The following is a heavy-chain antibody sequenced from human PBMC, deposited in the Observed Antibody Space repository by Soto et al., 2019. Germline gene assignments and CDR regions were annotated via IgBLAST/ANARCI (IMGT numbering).Heavy chain of an antibody. V-gene: IGHV1-18*01. J-gene: IGHJ4*02. CDR1: GYTFTSYG. Sequence: ASVKVSCKASGYTFTSYGISWVRQAPGQGLEWMGWISAYNGNTNYAQKLQGRVTMTTDTSTSTAYMELRSLRSDDTAVYYCAREGITIFGVVIDYEYWGQGTLVTVSS. CDR3: AREGITIFGVVIDYEY. D-gene: IGHD3-3*01. CDR2: ISAYNGNT.